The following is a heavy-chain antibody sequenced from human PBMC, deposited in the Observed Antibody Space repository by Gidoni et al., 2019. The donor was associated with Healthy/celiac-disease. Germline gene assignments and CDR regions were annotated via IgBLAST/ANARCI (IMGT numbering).Heavy chain of an antibody. CDR3: ARALSRGVIITEAPNFDY. J-gene: IGHJ4*02. CDR1: GGSISSGGYY. Sequence: QVQLQESGPGLVKPSQTLSLTCTVSGGSISSGGYYWSWIRQHPGKGLEWIGYIYYSGSTYYNPSLKSRVTISVDTSKNQFSLKLSSVAAADTAVYYCARALSRGVIITEAPNFDYWGQGTLVTVSS. V-gene: IGHV4-31*03. CDR2: IYYSGST. D-gene: IGHD3-10*01.